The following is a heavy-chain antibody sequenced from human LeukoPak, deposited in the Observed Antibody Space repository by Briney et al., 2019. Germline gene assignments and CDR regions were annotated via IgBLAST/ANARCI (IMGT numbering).Heavy chain of an antibody. CDR1: GFIFSSYG. CDR2: IRYDGSSK. V-gene: IGHV3-30*02. J-gene: IGHJ4*02. CDR3: ATVHLSEEYYDFWSGYSY. D-gene: IGHD3-3*01. Sequence: GGSLRLSCAASGFIFSSYGMHWVRQAPGKGLEWVAFIRYDGSSKYYADSVKGRFNISRGNSKNTLYLQMNSLRAEDTAVYYCATVHLSEEYYDFWSGYSYWGQGTLVTVSS.